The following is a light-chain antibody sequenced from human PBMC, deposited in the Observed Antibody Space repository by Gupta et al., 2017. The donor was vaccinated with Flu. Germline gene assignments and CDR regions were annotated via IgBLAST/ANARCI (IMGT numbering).Light chain of an antibody. Sequence: EIVLTQSPGTLYLSPGERATLSCRASQSVTSSYLAWYQQKPGQAPRLLIYGASSRATDIPDRFSGSGSGTDFTLTVSRLEPEDFAVYYCQQYGSSPWTFGQGTKVDIK. CDR3: QQYGSSPWT. CDR1: QSVTSSY. CDR2: GAS. J-gene: IGKJ1*01. V-gene: IGKV3-20*01.